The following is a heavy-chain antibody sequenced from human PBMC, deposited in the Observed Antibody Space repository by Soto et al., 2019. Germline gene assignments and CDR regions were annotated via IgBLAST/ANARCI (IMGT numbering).Heavy chain of an antibody. CDR2: ISGSGGST. J-gene: IGHJ4*02. D-gene: IGHD6-13*01. Sequence: EVQLLESGGGLVQPGGSLRLSCAASGFTFSNYAVTWVRQAPGKGLEVVSTISGSGGSTYYADSVKGRYTISRDNSKNTLYLQMNSLRAEDTAVYYCAKDQGSSWYEIDYWGQGTLVTVSS. V-gene: IGHV3-23*01. CDR1: GFTFSNYA. CDR3: AKDQGSSWYEIDY.